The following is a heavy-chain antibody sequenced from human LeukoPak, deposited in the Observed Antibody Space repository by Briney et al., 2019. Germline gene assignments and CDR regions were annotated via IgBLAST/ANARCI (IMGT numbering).Heavy chain of an antibody. CDR2: TNPSGGRT. Sequence: ASVKVSCKASGYSFTSYYMHWVRQAPGQGLEWMGETNPSGGRTNYAQKFQGRVDMTRETSTSTVYMELSSLRSEDTAVYYCARANYSGSGSHYNPSFFDYWGQGTLVTVSS. V-gene: IGHV1-46*01. CDR3: ARANYSGSGSHYNPSFFDY. D-gene: IGHD3-10*01. J-gene: IGHJ4*02. CDR1: GYSFTSYY.